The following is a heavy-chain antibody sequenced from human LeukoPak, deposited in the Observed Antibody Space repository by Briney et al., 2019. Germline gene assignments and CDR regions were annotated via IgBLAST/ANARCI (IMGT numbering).Heavy chain of an antibody. J-gene: IGHJ4*02. CDR1: GFTFSDYY. V-gene: IGHV3-11*01. D-gene: IGHD3-10*01. Sequence: GGSLRLSCAASGFTFSDYYMSWIRQAPGKGLEWISYISTSASTIYYADSVRGRFTISRDNAKSSLYLQMNSLRAEDTAVYYCASFITMVRGVQFDYWGQGTLVTVSS. CDR2: ISTSASTI. CDR3: ASFITMVRGVQFDY.